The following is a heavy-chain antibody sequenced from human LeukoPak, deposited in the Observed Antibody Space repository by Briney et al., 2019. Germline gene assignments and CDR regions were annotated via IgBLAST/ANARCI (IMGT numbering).Heavy chain of an antibody. Sequence: ASVKVSCKASGYTFTGYYMHWVRQAPGQGVEWMGWINPNSGGTNYAQKFQGRVTMTRDTSISTAYMELSRLRSDDTAVYYCASRITIFGVPYDAIDIWGQGTMVTVSS. CDR2: INPNSGGT. D-gene: IGHD3-3*01. CDR3: ASRITIFGVPYDAIDI. V-gene: IGHV1-2*02. CDR1: GYTFTGYY. J-gene: IGHJ3*02.